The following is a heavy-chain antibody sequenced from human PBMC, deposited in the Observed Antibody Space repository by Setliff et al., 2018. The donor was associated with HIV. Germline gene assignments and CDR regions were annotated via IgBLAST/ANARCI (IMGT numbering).Heavy chain of an antibody. CDR1: GASINNGDYY. CDR3: ARAISFDFPSGLKGTFDV. V-gene: IGHV4-30-4*01. CDR2: IYYSGYYKA. Sequence: SETLSLTCSVSGASINNGDYYWSWIRQSPGEGLEWIGYIYYSGYYKAYYDSDPALKSRFSASVDTSRNQFSLELQSMTAADTAMYYCARAISFDFPSGLKGTFDVWGLGTMVTVSS. D-gene: IGHD3-16*01. J-gene: IGHJ3*01.